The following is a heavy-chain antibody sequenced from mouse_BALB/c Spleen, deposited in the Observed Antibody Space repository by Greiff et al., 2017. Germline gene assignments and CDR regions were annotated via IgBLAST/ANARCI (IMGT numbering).Heavy chain of an antibody. CDR2: IDPANGNT. J-gene: IGHJ3*01. CDR3: AREGATMITMFAY. Sequence: VQPQQSGAELVKPGASVKLSCTASGFNIKDTYMHWVKQRPEQGLEWIGRIDPANGNTKYDPKFQGKATITADTSSNTAYLQLSSLTSEDTAVYYCAREGATMITMFAYWGQGTLVTVSA. CDR1: GFNIKDTY. D-gene: IGHD2-4*01. V-gene: IGHV14-3*02.